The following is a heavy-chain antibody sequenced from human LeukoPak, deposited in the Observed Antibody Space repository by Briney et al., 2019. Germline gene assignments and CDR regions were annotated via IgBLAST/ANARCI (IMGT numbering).Heavy chain of an antibody. V-gene: IGHV1-69*13. CDR3: AATYYGSGSYREPAFDI. Sequence: ASVKVSCKASGGTFSNYTISWVRQAPGQGLEWMGGIIPIFGTANYAQKFQGRVTITADESTSTAYMELSSLRSEDTAVYYCAATYYGSGSYREPAFDIWGQGTMVTVSS. J-gene: IGHJ3*02. CDR2: IIPIFGTA. CDR1: GGTFSNYT. D-gene: IGHD3-10*01.